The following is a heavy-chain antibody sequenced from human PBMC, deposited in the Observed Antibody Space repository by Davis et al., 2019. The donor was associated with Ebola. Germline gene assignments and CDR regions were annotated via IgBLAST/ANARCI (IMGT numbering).Heavy chain of an antibody. Sequence: GESLKISCITSGFTFTANSMNWVRQAPGKGLERISYISSSGGTTYYADFVQGRFTISRDNAKKSLYLQMNSLRDEGTAVYYCVRASSGSYYSVFDNWGQGSLVTVTS. D-gene: IGHD1-26*01. CDR2: ISSSGGTT. CDR1: GFTFTANS. CDR3: VRASSGSYYSVFDN. V-gene: IGHV3-48*02. J-gene: IGHJ4*02.